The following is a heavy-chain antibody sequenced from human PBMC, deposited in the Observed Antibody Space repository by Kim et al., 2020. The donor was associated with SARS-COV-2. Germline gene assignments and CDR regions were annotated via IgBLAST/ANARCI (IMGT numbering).Heavy chain of an antibody. J-gene: IGHJ4*02. CDR1: GFTFDDYA. V-gene: IGHV3-9*01. Sequence: GGSLRLSCAASGFTFDDYAMHWVRQAPGKGLEWVSGISWNSGSIGYADSVKGRFTISRDNAKNSLYLQMNSLRAEDTALYYCAKDPSGSLTSYFDYWGQG. CDR3: AKDPSGSLTSYFDY. D-gene: IGHD1-26*01. CDR2: ISWNSGSI.